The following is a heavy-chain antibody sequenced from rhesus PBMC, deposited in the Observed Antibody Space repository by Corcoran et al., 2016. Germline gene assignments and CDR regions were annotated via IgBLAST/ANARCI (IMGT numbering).Heavy chain of an antibody. V-gene: IGHV4S7*01. CDR2: IYGGSGST. Sequence: QVQLQESGPGMVTPSETLSLTCAVSGGSISGYYLGSWIRPPPGKGLEWIGYIYGGSGSTSYNPSLKNRVTISKDTSTNQFSLKLSSVTAADTAVYYCARDRVGATVALGYWGQGVLVTVSS. CDR1: GGSISGYYL. J-gene: IGHJ4*01. CDR3: ARDRVGATVALGY. D-gene: IGHD1-44*02.